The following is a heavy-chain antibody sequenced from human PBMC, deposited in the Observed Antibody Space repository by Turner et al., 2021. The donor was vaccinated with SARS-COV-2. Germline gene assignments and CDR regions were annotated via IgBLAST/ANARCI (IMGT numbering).Heavy chain of an antibody. CDR1: GFTFSSYG. CDR3: AKATLFLTVTTSPDY. D-gene: IGHD4-17*01. Sequence: QVQLVESGGGVVQPGRSLILSCAASGFTFSSYGMHWVRQAPGKGLEWVAVISNDGNNEYYADSVKGRFTISRDNSKNTLCLQMNSLRAEDTAVYYCAKATLFLTVTTSPDYWGQGTLVTVSS. J-gene: IGHJ4*02. V-gene: IGHV3-30*18. CDR2: ISNDGNNE.